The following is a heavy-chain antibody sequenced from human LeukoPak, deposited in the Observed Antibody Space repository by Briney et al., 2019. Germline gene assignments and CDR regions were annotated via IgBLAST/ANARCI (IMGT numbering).Heavy chain of an antibody. CDR1: GGSISSSHW. CDR3: ARNNVEYNWNDPTSAYYYYYMDV. CDR2: IYHSGST. D-gene: IGHD1-1*01. Sequence: SGTLSLTCAVSGGSISSSHWWSWVRQPPGKGLEWIGEIYHSGSTNYNPSLKSRITISVDMSKNQFSLKLSSVTAADTAVYYCARNNVEYNWNDPTSAYYYYYMDVWGKGTTVTVSS. J-gene: IGHJ6*03. V-gene: IGHV4-4*02.